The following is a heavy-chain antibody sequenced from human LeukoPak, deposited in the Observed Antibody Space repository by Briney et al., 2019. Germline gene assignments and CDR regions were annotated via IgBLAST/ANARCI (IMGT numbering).Heavy chain of an antibody. J-gene: IGHJ4*02. V-gene: IGHV1-69*05. Sequence: ASVKVSCKASGGTFSSYAISWVRQAPGQGLEWMGGIIPIFGTANYAQKFQGRVTITTDESTSTAYMELSSLRSEDTAVYYCARVNSSSFPAFDYWGQGTLVTVSS. CDR1: GGTFSSYA. CDR2: IIPIFGTA. CDR3: ARVNSSSFPAFDY. D-gene: IGHD6-6*01.